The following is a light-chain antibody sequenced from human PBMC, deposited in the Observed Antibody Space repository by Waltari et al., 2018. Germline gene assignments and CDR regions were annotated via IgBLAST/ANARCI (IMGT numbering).Light chain of an antibody. J-gene: IGLJ3*02. CDR3: CSYAGSSTWV. Sequence: QSALTQPASVSGSPGQSITISCTGTNSDVGSYNFVSWFQQHRGKAPKRIIYAGSKRPSCISQRVSGSKSGNTACLTISGLQAGDETDYYCCSYAGSSTWVFGGGTKLTVL. V-gene: IGLV2-23*01. CDR1: NSDVGSYNF. CDR2: AGS.